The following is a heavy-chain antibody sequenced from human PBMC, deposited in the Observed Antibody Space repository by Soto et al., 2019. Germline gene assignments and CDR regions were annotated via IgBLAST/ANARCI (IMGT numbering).Heavy chain of an antibody. D-gene: IGHD3-10*01. V-gene: IGHV4-59*01. CDR2: IYYSGST. Sequence: PSDTLSLTCTVSGGSISSYYWSWIRQPPGKGLEWIGYIYYSGSTNYNPSLKSRVTISVDTSKNQFSLKLSSVTAADTAVYYCARDLPYGSNYWGQGTLVTVSS. CDR1: GGSISSYY. CDR3: ARDLPYGSNY. J-gene: IGHJ4*02.